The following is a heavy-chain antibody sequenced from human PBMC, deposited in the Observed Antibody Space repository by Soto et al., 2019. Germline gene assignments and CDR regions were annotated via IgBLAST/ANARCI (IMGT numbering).Heavy chain of an antibody. D-gene: IGHD2-21*02. CDR2: INHSGIT. J-gene: IGHJ4*02. CDR3: ATYTAYAKYYLDF. V-gene: IGHV4-34*10. CDR1: GGSFSGYF. Sequence: PSETLSLTCTVSGGSFSGYFWTWIRQPPGKGLEWLAEINHSGITNYNPSVESRVSMSVDTSKNQFSLRLSSVSAADTAVYFCATYTAYAKYYLDFWGRGALVTVSS.